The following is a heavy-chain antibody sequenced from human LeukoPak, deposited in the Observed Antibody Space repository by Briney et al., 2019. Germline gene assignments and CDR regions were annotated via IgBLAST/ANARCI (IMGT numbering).Heavy chain of an antibody. J-gene: IGHJ4*02. V-gene: IGHV4-39*07. CDR1: GGSISSSSYY. Sequence: SETLSLTCTVSGGSISSSSYYWGWIRQPPGKGLEWIGSIYYSGSTYYNPSLKSRVTISVDTSKNQFSLKLSSVTAADTAVYYCARRGGSGAYYFDYWGQGTLVTVSS. D-gene: IGHD3-10*01. CDR3: ARRGGSGAYYFDY. CDR2: IYYSGST.